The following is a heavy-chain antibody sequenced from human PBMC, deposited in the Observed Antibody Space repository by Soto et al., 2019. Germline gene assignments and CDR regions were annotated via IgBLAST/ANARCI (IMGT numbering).Heavy chain of an antibody. CDR1: GFTFGSYW. CDR2: INQDGSET. Sequence: PSETLRLSCEASGFTFGSYWMTWVRQAPGKGLEWVANINQDGSETYYVDSVKGRFAISRDNAENSLYLHMNSLRAEDTALYYCARAADMIRGVIFGYWGQGTVVTVSS. CDR3: ARAADMIRGVIFGY. D-gene: IGHD3-10*01. J-gene: IGHJ4*02. V-gene: IGHV3-7*04.